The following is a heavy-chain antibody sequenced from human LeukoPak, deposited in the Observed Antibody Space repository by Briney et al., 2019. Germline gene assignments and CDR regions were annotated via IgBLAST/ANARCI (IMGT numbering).Heavy chain of an antibody. D-gene: IGHD5-24*01. CDR2: INPNSGGT. CDR3: NVEMATINVDY. CDR1: GYTFTGYY. J-gene: IGHJ4*02. Sequence: ASVKVSCKASGYTFTGYYMHWVRQAPGQGLEWMGWINPNSGGTNYAQRFQGRVTMTRDTSISTAYMELSRLRSDDTAVYYCNVEMATINVDYWGQGTLVTVSS. V-gene: IGHV1-2*02.